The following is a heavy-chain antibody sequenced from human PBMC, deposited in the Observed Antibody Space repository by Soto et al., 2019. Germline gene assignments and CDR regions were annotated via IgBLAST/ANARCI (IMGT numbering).Heavy chain of an antibody. CDR3: ARDLGVGMEDY. Sequence: ASVKVSCKASGYTFTNYGFSWVRQAPGQGLEWMGWISAYNGNTKYAQKLQGRVTMTTDTSTSTAYMELRSLRSDDTAVYYCARDLGVGMEDYWSQGTPVTVSS. D-gene: IGHD3-10*01. V-gene: IGHV1-18*01. J-gene: IGHJ4*02. CDR2: ISAYNGNT. CDR1: GYTFTNYG.